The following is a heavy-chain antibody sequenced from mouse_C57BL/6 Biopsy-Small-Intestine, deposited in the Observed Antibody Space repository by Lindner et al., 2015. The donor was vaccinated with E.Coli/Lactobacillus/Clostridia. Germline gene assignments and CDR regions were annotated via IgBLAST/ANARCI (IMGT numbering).Heavy chain of an antibody. CDR3: ARSGGNYVGDY. D-gene: IGHD2-1*01. Sequence: VQLQESGPELVKPGTSVKISCKASGYSFTGYYMHWVKQSPEKSLEWIGEINPNTGGTTYNQRSKAKATLTVDTSSSTAFMQLKSLTSEDSAVYYCARSGGNYVGDYWGQGTTLTVSS. V-gene: IGHV1-42*01. J-gene: IGHJ2*01. CDR1: GYSFTGYY. CDR2: INPNTGGT.